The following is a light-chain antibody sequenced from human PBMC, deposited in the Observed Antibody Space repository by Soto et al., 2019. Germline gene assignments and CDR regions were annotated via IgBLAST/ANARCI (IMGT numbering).Light chain of an antibody. CDR2: KAS. CDR3: IQDYNYPLT. Sequence: DIQMTQSPSTLSGSVGDRVTITCRASQTISSWLAWYQQKPGKAPKLLIYKASTLKSGVPSRFSGSGSGTEFTLTSSSLQPEDFATYYCIQDYNYPLTFGGGTKVDIK. J-gene: IGKJ4*01. CDR1: QTISSW. V-gene: IGKV1-5*03.